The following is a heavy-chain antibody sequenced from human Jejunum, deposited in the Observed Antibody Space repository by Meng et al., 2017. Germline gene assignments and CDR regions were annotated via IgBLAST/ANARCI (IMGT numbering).Heavy chain of an antibody. CDR2: IYYSENT. Sequence: QRQPQGSGPGLVKPSGTLSLTCSVSGASISSSSWYWGWIRQPPGKGMEWIGSIYYSENTYYHPSLKSRVTISVDTSKNQFSLKLSSVTAADTAVYYCARGPWDSSGWPEYFQHWGQGTLVTVSS. D-gene: IGHD6-19*01. CDR3: ARGPWDSSGWPEYFQH. V-gene: IGHV4-39*07. J-gene: IGHJ1*01. CDR1: GASISSSSWY.